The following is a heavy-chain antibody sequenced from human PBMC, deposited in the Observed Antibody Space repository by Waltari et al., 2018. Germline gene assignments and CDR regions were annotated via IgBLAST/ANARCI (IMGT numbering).Heavy chain of an antibody. J-gene: IGHJ2*01. CDR2: IYYSGST. D-gene: IGHD1-1*01. V-gene: IGHV4-59*11. CDR1: GGSISSHY. CDR3: ARGTTDWYFDL. Sequence: QVQLQESGPGLVKPSETLSLTCPVSGGSISSHYWSWIRQPPGKGLEWIGYIYYSGSTNYNPSLKSRVTISVDTSKNQFSLKLSSVTAADTAVYYCARGTTDWYFDLWGRGTLVTVSS.